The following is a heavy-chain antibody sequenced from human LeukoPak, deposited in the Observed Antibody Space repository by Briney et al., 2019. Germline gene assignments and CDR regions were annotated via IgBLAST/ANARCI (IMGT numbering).Heavy chain of an antibody. V-gene: IGHV1-69*05. Sequence: SVKVSCKASGGTFSSYAISWVRQAPGQGLEWMGGIIPIFGTANYAQKFQGRVTITTDESTSTAYMELSSLRSEDTAVHYCARGRGDYGGNTGFDYWGQGTLVTVSS. CDR3: ARGRGDYGGNTGFDY. J-gene: IGHJ4*02. D-gene: IGHD4-23*01. CDR2: IIPIFGTA. CDR1: GGTFSSYA.